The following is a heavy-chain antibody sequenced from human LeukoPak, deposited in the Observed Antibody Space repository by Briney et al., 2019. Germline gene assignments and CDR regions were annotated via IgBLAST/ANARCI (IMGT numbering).Heavy chain of an antibody. V-gene: IGHV1-2*02. CDR2: INPNSGGT. CDR1: GYTFTGYY. J-gene: IGHJ6*03. D-gene: IGHD1-7*01. Sequence: ASAKVSCKASGYTFTGYYMHWVRQAPGQGLEWMGWINPNSGGTNYAQKFQGRVTMTRDTSISTAYMELSRLRSDDTAVYYCARDLKELYYYYYYMDVWGKGTTVTVSS. CDR3: ARDLKELYYYYYYMDV.